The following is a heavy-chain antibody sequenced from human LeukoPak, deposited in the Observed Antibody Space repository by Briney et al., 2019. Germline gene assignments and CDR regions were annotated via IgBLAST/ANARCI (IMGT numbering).Heavy chain of an antibody. Sequence: VKVSCKASGYTFTGYYVHWVRQAPGQGLEWMGRINPSSGGTNYAQKFQGRVTMTRDTSISTAYMELSRLTSDDTAVYYCARDDCSGGNCYNPFDYWGQGTLVTVSS. D-gene: IGHD2-15*01. CDR1: GYTFTGYY. CDR2: INPSSGGT. V-gene: IGHV1-2*06. J-gene: IGHJ4*02. CDR3: ARDDCSGGNCYNPFDY.